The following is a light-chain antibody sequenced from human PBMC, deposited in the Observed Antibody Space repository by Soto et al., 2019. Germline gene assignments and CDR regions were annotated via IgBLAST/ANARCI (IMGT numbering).Light chain of an antibody. CDR3: QQRSDWLT. V-gene: IGKV3D-20*02. J-gene: IGKJ4*01. Sequence: IVLTQSPGTLSLSPGERATLSCRASQTVSSNFLAWYQEKPGQGPRLLIYEASNRATGIPARFSGSGSGTDFTLSISSLEPEDFAVYYCQQRSDWLTLGGGTKVDI. CDR2: EAS. CDR1: QTVSSNF.